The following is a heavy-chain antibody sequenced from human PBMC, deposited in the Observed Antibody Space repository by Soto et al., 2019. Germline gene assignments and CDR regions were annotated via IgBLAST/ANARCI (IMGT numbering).Heavy chain of an antibody. D-gene: IGHD2-2*02. CDR2: ISGSGGST. CDR1: GFTFSTYA. CDR3: AKDIRAGRGY. J-gene: IGHJ4*02. V-gene: IGHV3-23*01. Sequence: GSLRLSCVASGFTFSTYAMSWVRQAPGKGLEWVSAISGSGGSTYYADSVKGRFTISRDNSKNTLYLQMNSLRAEDTAVYYCAKDIRAGRGYWGQGTLVTVSS.